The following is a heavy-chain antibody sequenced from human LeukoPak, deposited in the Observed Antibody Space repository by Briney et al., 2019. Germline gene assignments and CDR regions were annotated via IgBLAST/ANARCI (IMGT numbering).Heavy chain of an antibody. V-gene: IGHV3-7*04. CDR1: GFTFSSYW. CDR3: AREDYMIRGVMDY. D-gene: IGHD3-10*01. J-gene: IGHJ4*02. Sequence: GALRLSCAASGFTFSSYWRTWVRRPPGKGLEWVANIKHDGSEKYYADSVKGRFTISRDNAKNSLYVQMNSLRVEDTAVYYCAREDYMIRGVMDYWGQGSMVTVSS. CDR2: IKHDGSEK.